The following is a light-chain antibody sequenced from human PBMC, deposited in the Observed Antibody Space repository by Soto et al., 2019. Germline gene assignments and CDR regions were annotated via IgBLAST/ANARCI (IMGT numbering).Light chain of an antibody. CDR2: GAS. V-gene: IGKV1-16*02. CDR3: QQYYTYPYT. Sequence: DIQMTQSPSSLSASVGDRVTITCRASQVFSNSIVWIQQKPGKAPKSLIYGASSLQRGVLSKFSGSGSGTDLTLTINSLQPEDFAPYYCQQYYTYPYTCGQGTKVDIK. J-gene: IGKJ2*01. CDR1: QVFSNS.